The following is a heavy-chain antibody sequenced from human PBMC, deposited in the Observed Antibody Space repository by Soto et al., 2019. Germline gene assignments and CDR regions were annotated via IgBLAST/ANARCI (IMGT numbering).Heavy chain of an antibody. Sequence: QVQLVQSGAEVKKPGSSVKVSCKASGGPFSGYAISWVRQAPGQGLEWMGGFIPIFGTASYALNFQGRVTITADESTSXAYMELSSLGCEDTALYYCAGHSSGVPGYYYGMDVWGQGTTVTVPS. V-gene: IGHV1-69*12. D-gene: IGHD3-22*01. CDR3: AGHSSGVPGYYYGMDV. CDR1: GGPFSGYA. CDR2: FIPIFGTA. J-gene: IGHJ6*02.